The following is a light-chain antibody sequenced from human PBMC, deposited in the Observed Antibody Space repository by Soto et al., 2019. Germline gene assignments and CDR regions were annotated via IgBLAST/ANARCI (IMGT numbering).Light chain of an antibody. Sequence: QYALTQPRSGSGSPGQSVTISCTGTSSDVGGYNYVSWYQQHPGKAPKVMIYDVSERPSGVPDRFSGSKSGNTASLTISGLQAEDEADYYCCSYAGSPRYVLGTGTKVTVL. V-gene: IGLV2-11*01. J-gene: IGLJ1*01. CDR3: CSYAGSPRYV. CDR1: SSDVGGYNY. CDR2: DVS.